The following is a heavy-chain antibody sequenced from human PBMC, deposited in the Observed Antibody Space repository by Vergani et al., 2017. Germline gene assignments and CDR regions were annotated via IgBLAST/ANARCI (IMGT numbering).Heavy chain of an antibody. V-gene: IGHV3-NL1*01. D-gene: IGHD4-17*01. Sequence: QVQLVESGGGVVQPGRSLRLSCAASGFTFSSYGMHWVRQAPGKGLEWVSVIYSGGSTYYADSVKGRFTISRDNSKNTLYLQMNSLRAEDTAVYYCAKDQGDDYGDYGFDYWGQGTLVTVSS. CDR1: GFTFSSYG. CDR3: AKDQGDDYGDYGFDY. CDR2: IYSGGST. J-gene: IGHJ4*02.